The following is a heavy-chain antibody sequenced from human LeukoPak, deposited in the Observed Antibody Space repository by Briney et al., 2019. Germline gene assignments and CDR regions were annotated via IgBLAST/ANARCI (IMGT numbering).Heavy chain of an antibody. D-gene: IGHD5-24*01. V-gene: IGHV3-7*01. CDR1: GFTFSSYS. J-gene: IGHJ3*02. CDR3: ARDLSRDGYQVFDM. Sequence: GGSLRLSCAASGFTFSSYSMNWVRQAPGKGLEWVANIKEDGSEKYYVGSVKGRFTISRDNAKNSLHLQMNSLRAEDTAVYYCARDLSRDGYQVFDMWGQGTMVTVSS. CDR2: IKEDGSEK.